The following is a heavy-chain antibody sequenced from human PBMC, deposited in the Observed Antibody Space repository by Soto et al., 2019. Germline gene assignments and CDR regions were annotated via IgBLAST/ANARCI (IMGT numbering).Heavy chain of an antibody. D-gene: IGHD3-3*01. V-gene: IGHV1-69*01. CDR3: ARGAGPYYDVWSGYTYDGRSWFDP. J-gene: IGHJ5*02. Sequence: QVQLVQSGAEVKKPGSSVKVSCKASGGTFSSYAISWVRQAPGQGLEWMGGIIPIFGTANYAQKFQGRANTTPEESARTAYMEQSSLRSEDTAVYYCARGAGPYYDVWSGYTYDGRSWFDPWGQGTLVTVSS. CDR1: GGTFSSYA. CDR2: IIPIFGTA.